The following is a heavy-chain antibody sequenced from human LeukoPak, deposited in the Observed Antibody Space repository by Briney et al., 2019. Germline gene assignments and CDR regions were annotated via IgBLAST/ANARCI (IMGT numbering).Heavy chain of an antibody. J-gene: IGHJ6*03. Sequence: GGSLRLFCAASGFTFSSYWMSWVRQAPGKGLEWVANIKQDGSDKYYVDSVKGRLTISRDNAKNSLYLQMNSLRAEDTAVYYCARRPAYSSSWYGSYYYYMDVWGKGTTVTISS. CDR3: ARRPAYSSSWYGSYYYYMDV. CDR1: GFTFSSYW. CDR2: IKQDGSDK. D-gene: IGHD6-13*01. V-gene: IGHV3-7*01.